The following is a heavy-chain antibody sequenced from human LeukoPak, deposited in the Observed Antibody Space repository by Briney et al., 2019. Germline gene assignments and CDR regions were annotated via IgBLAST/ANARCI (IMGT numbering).Heavy chain of an antibody. D-gene: IGHD3-9*01. J-gene: IGHJ4*02. Sequence: ASVKVFCKASGYTFTSYYMHWVRQAPGQGLEWMGIINPNAGTTSYAQKFQGRVTVTRDTSTSTVYMELSSLRSEDTAVYYCARDLSGGKLRYFDWLPPDYWGQGTLVTVSS. CDR1: GYTFTSYY. CDR2: INPNAGTT. CDR3: ARDLSGGKLRYFDWLPPDY. V-gene: IGHV1-46*01.